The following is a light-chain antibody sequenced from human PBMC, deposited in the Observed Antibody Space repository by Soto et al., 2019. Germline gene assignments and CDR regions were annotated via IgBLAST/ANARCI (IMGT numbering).Light chain of an antibody. Sequence: EMVLTQSPGTLSLSPGERATLSCRASQSVSSSYLAWYQQKPGQAPRLLIYGASSRATGIPARFSGSGSGTAFTLTISRLEPEDFAVYYCQQYGSSPGTFGQGTKVDIK. J-gene: IGKJ1*01. V-gene: IGKV3-20*01. CDR1: QSVSSSY. CDR2: GAS. CDR3: QQYGSSPGT.